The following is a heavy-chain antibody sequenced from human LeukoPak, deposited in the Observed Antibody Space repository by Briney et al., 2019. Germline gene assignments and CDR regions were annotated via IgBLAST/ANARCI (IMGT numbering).Heavy chain of an antibody. Sequence: ASVKVSCKASGYTFPDYYLHWLGQAPGQGLEGMGWTNPKTGGTNYAQKFQVRVTMTRDTSISTAYMELSSLRSDDTAVYYCARDISINTKNAFDIWGQGTMVTVSS. CDR1: GYTFPDYY. J-gene: IGHJ3*02. CDR3: ARDISINTKNAFDI. D-gene: IGHD3-9*01. CDR2: TNPKTGGT. V-gene: IGHV1-2*02.